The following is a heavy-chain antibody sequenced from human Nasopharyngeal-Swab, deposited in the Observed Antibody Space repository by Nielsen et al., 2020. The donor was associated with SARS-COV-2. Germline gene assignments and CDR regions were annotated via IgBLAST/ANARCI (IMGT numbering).Heavy chain of an antibody. CDR2: IYYSGST. D-gene: IGHD6-13*01. J-gene: IGHJ5*02. Sequence: WIRQLPGKGLEWIGYIYYSGSTYYNPSLKSRVTISVDTSKNQFSLKLSSVTAADTAVYYCAREVALIAAAGAREDWFDPWGQGTLVTVSS. CDR3: AREVALIAAAGAREDWFDP. V-gene: IGHV4-31*02.